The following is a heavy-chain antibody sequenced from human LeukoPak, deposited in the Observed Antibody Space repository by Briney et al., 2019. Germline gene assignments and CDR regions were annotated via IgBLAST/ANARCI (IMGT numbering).Heavy chain of an antibody. CDR3: ARPRYTAAYDL. CDR2: MEADGSEK. D-gene: IGHD3-16*02. J-gene: IGHJ3*01. CDR1: GFTFNIYW. Sequence: PGGSLRLSCAASGFTFNIYWMTWVRQAPGKGLEWVANMEADGSEKHYEESVKGRFTIFRDNARNSLYLQMDSLRAEDTAVYYCARPRYTAAYDLWGQGTMVTVSS. V-gene: IGHV3-7*01.